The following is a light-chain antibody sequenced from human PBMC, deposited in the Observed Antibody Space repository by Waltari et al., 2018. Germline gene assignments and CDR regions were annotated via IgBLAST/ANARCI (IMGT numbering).Light chain of an antibody. Sequence: SYELTQPPSVSVSPGQTASIPCSGDKLGDKYACWYQQTPGQSPVLVIYQDSKRPSGIPERFSGSNSGNTATLTISGTQAMDEADYYCQAWDSSTGVVFGGGTKLTVL. CDR3: QAWDSSTGVV. CDR1: KLGDKY. V-gene: IGLV3-1*01. J-gene: IGLJ2*01. CDR2: QDS.